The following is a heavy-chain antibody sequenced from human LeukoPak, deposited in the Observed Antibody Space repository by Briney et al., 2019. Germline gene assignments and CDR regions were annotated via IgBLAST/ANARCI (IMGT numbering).Heavy chain of an antibody. CDR2: TYYRSKWYK. J-gene: IGHJ1*01. V-gene: IGHV6-1*01. CDR1: GDTVSSNSAT. CDR3: ARGPSYFQH. Sequence: SQTLSLTCAISGDTVSSNSATWNWIRQSPSKGLEWLGRTYYRSKWYKYYAVSVKGRITINPDTSKNQFSLQLNSVTPEDTAVYYCARGPSYFQHWGQGTLVTVSS.